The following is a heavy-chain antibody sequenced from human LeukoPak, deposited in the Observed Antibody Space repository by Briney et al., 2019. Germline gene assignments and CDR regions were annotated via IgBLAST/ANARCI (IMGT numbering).Heavy chain of an antibody. V-gene: IGHV7-4-1*02. CDR1: GYTFTSYA. D-gene: IGHD6-13*01. J-gene: IGHJ5*02. CDR2: INTNTGNP. CDR3: ARGDSSSWYEGNWFDP. Sequence: VASVKVSCKASGYTFTSYAMNWVRQAPGQGLEWMGWINTNTGNPTYAQGFTGRFVFSLDTSVSTAYLQISSLKAEDTAVYYCARGDSSSWYEGNWFDPWGQGTLVTVSS.